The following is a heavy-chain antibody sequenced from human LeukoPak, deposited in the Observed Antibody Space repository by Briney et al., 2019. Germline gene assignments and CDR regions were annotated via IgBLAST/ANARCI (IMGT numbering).Heavy chain of an antibody. CDR3: ARGTGSDSSGYHFDY. CDR2: ISAYNGNT. CDR1: GYTFTSYG. V-gene: IGHV1-18*01. Sequence: ASVKVSCKASGYTFTSYGISWVRQAPGQGLEWMGWISAYNGNTNYAQKLQGRVAMTTDTSTSTAYMELRSLRSDDTAVYYWARGTGSDSSGYHFDYWGQGTLVTVSS. J-gene: IGHJ4*02. D-gene: IGHD3-22*01.